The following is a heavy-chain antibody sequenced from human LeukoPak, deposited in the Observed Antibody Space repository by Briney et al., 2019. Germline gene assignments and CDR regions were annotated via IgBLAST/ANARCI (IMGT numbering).Heavy chain of an antibody. D-gene: IGHD3-22*01. J-gene: IGHJ4*02. CDR3: AKDPLNYYDSSGYYFQPSFDY. V-gene: IGHV3-23*01. Sequence: GGSLRLSCAASGFTFSSYAMSWVRQAPGEGLEWVSGISGSGGSTYYADSVKGRFTISRDNSKNTLYLQMDSLRAEDTAVYYCAKDPLNYYDSSGYYFQPSFDYWGQGTLVTVSS. CDR1: GFTFSSYA. CDR2: ISGSGGST.